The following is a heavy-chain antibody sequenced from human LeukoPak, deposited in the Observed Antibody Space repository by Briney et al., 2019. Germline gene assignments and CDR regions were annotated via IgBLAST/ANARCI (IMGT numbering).Heavy chain of an antibody. CDR3: AKDIEYSSSSGDYYYGMDV. Sequence: GRSLRLSCAASGFTFDDYAMHWVRQAPGKGLEWVSGITWNSGSIGYADSVKGRFTLSRDNAKNSLYLQMNSLRAEDTALYYCAKDIEYSSSSGDYYYGMDVWGQGTTVTVSS. CDR1: GFTFDDYA. V-gene: IGHV3-9*01. D-gene: IGHD6-6*01. J-gene: IGHJ6*02. CDR2: ITWNSGSI.